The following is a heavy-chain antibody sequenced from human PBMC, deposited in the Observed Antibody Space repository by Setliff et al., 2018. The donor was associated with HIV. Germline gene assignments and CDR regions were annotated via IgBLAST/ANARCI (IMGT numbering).Heavy chain of an antibody. D-gene: IGHD2-15*01. V-gene: IGHV4-39*01. Sequence: PSETLSLTCTVSGGSISSGSYYWSWIRQPAGKGLEWIGSIYYGGGTFYNPSLKSRVTISLDTSKNQFSLQLSSVTAADTAVYFCARHVPVRGHTPLDNWGQGTLVTVSS. CDR2: IYYGGGT. CDR3: ARHVPVRGHTPLDN. CDR1: GGSISSGSYY. J-gene: IGHJ4*02.